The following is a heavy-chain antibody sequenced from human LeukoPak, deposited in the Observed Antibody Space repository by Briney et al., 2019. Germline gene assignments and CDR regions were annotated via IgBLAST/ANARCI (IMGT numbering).Heavy chain of an antibody. CDR2: ISDSGGST. CDR3: AKQDPYTSGWYP. D-gene: IGHD6-19*01. CDR1: GFTFSNYA. J-gene: IGHJ5*02. Sequence: GGSLRLSCAASGFTFSNYAMSWVRQAPGKGLEWVSGISDSGGSTYYADSVKGRFTISRDNSKNTLYLQMNSLRAEDTAVYYCAKQDPYTSGWYPWGQGTLVTVSS. V-gene: IGHV3-23*01.